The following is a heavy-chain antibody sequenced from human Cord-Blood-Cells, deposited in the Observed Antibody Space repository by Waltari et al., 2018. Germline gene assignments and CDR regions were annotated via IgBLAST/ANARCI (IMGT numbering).Heavy chain of an antibody. CDR2: IYYSGST. D-gene: IGHD4-17*01. CDR3: ARRKRSFDY. Sequence: QVQLQESGPGLVKPSETLSLTCTVSGGSISRYYWSWIRQPPGKGLEWIGYIYYSGSTNYNPSLKSRVTISVDTSKNQFSLKLSSVTAADTAVYYCARRKRSFDYWGQGTLVTVSS. CDR1: GGSISRYY. J-gene: IGHJ4*02. V-gene: IGHV4-59*08.